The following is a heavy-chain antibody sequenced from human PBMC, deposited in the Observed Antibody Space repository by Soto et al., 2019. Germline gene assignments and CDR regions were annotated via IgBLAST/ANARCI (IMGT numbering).Heavy chain of an antibody. V-gene: IGHV4-39*01. J-gene: IGHJ5*02. Sequence: SETLSLTCTVSGGSISSSSYYWGWIRQPPGKGLEWIGSIYYSGSTYYNPSLKSRVTISVDTSKNQFSLKLSSVTAADTAVYYCARQGDTMVRGVIYWFDPWGQGTLVTVS. CDR1: GGSISSSSYY. CDR2: IYYSGST. D-gene: IGHD3-10*01. CDR3: ARQGDTMVRGVIYWFDP.